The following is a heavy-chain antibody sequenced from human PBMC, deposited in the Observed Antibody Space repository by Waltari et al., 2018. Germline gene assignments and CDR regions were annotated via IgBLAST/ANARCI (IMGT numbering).Heavy chain of an antibody. CDR1: GGSFSGYY. CDR2: IHHSGST. Sequence: QVQLQQWGAGLLKPSETLSLTCAVYGGSFSGYYWSWIRQPPGKGQEWIGEIHHSGSTNCNPALKSRVTISVDTSKTQFSLKLSSVTAADTSVYYCARGRGYCSGGSCFKYFQHWGQGTLVTVSS. CDR3: ARGRGYCSGGSCFKYFQH. D-gene: IGHD2-15*01. V-gene: IGHV4-34*01. J-gene: IGHJ1*01.